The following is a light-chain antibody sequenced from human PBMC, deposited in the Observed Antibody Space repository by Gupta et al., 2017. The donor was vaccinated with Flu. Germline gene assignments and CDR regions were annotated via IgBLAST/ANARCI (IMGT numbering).Light chain of an antibody. Sequence: QSALTQPPSASGSPGQSVTISCTGTSSDVGGYNYVSWYQQHPGKAPRLMIYEVSHRPSGVPDRFSGSKSGNTASLTVSGLQAEDEGEYYCSSYADSNNWVFGGGTKLTVL. CDR2: EVS. CDR1: SSDVGGYNY. CDR3: SSYADSNNWV. V-gene: IGLV2-8*01. J-gene: IGLJ3*02.